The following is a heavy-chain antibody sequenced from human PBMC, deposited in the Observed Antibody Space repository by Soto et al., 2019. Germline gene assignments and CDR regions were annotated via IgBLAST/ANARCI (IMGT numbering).Heavy chain of an antibody. CDR2: MNPNSGNT. J-gene: IGHJ3*02. V-gene: IGHV1-8*01. D-gene: IGHD6-19*01. CDR1: GYTFTSYD. CDR3: ASDSSGWYSAFDI. Sequence: ASVKVSCKASGYTFTSYDINWVRQATGQGLEWMGWMNPNSGNTGYAQKFQGRVTMTRNTSISTAYMELSSLRSEDTAVYYCASDSSGWYSAFDIWGQGTMVTVSS.